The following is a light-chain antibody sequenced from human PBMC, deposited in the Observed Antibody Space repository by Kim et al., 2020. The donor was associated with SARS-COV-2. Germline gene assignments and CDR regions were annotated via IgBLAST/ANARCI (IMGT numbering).Light chain of an antibody. CDR2: VDSDGSH. CDR3: LTWGPGIRV. V-gene: IGLV4-69*01. J-gene: IGLJ2*01. CDR1: SEYKTYA. Sequence: QPVLTQSPSASTSLGTSVKLTCTLSSEYKTYAIAWHQQLPEKGPRYLMNVDSDGSHTRGVGIPDRFSGSSSGAERYLTIYSLQPEDEADYYCLTWGPGIRVFGGGTQLTVL.